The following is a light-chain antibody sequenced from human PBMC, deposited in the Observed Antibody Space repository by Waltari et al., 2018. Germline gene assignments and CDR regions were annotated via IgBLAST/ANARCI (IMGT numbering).Light chain of an antibody. J-gene: IGKJ4*01. V-gene: IGKV1-9*01. CDR1: QGIDTY. CDR3: LQLSSYPLT. Sequence: DIQLTQSPSLLSASVGDRVTITCRASQGIDTYLAWYQQRPGKAPNLLIYAASTLQSGIPSRFSGSGSGTEFTLTISSLQPEDFATYYCLQLSSYPLTFGGGTKVEIK. CDR2: AAS.